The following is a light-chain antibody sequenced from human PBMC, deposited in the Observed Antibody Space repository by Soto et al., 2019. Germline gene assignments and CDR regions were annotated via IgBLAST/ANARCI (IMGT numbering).Light chain of an antibody. CDR1: QSVGNN. CDR3: HQYLSLPVP. CDR2: GAS. V-gene: IGKV3-20*01. J-gene: IGKJ1*01. Sequence: TQSPSTLPSSVCDRVTITFGASQSVGNNLAWYQQKPGQAPRLLIYGASSRATGIPDRFSGSGSGTDFTLTISRVEPEDYAVYHCHQYLSLPVPFG.